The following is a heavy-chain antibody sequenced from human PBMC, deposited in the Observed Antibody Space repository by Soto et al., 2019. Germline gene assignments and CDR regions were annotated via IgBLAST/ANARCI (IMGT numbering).Heavy chain of an antibody. V-gene: IGHV3-30*18. CDR1: GFDFRGTG. J-gene: IGHJ5*02. CDR3: AKVAASSWHANWFAP. Sequence: LRLSCKASGFDFRGTGMHWVRQAPGKGLEWVAVISYDENTKDYGDSVKGRFTVSRDNSNNTLYLQMHSLTSDDTAVYYCAKVAASSWHANWFAPWGQGTLVTVSS. CDR2: ISYDENTK. D-gene: IGHD6-13*01.